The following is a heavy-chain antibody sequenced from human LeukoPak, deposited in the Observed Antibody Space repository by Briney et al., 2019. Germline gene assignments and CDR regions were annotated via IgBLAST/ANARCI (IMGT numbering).Heavy chain of an antibody. J-gene: IGHJ3*02. CDR2: IIPILGIA. D-gene: IGHD3-16*02. Sequence: ASVKVSCKASGYTFTSYDIIWVRQAPGQGLEWMGRIIPILGIANYAQKFQGRVTITADKSTSTAYMELSSLRSEDTAVYYCARGEMITFGGVIVISTFDIWGQGTMVTVS. CDR3: ARGEMITFGGVIVISTFDI. V-gene: IGHV1-69*04. CDR1: GYTFTSYD.